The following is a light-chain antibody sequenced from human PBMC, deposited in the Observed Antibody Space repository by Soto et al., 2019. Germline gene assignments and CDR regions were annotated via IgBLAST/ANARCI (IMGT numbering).Light chain of an antibody. CDR2: GNS. J-gene: IGLJ3*02. CDR1: SSNIGAGYD. CDR3: QSYASSLSAWV. Sequence: QSVLTQPPSVSGAPGQRVTISCTGSSSNIGAGYDVHWYQQLPGTAPKLLIYGNSTRPSGVPDRFSGSKSGTSASLAITGLQAEDEADYYCQSYASSLSAWVFGGGTKLTVL. V-gene: IGLV1-40*01.